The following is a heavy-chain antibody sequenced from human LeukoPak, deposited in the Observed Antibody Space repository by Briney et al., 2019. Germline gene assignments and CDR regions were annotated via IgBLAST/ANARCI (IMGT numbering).Heavy chain of an antibody. Sequence: GGSLRLSCAASGFTFSSYAMSWVRQAPGKGLEWVSAISGSGGSTYYADSVKGRFTISRDNSKNTLCLQMNSLRAEDTAVYYCAKDKLQQLVPLDYWGQGTLVTVSS. D-gene: IGHD6-13*01. CDR1: GFTFSSYA. J-gene: IGHJ4*02. CDR2: ISGSGGST. V-gene: IGHV3-23*01. CDR3: AKDKLQQLVPLDY.